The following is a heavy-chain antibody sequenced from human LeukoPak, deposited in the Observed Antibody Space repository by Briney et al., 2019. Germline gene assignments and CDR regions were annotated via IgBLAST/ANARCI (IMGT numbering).Heavy chain of an antibody. V-gene: IGHV3-30*02. CDR1: GFTFSSYG. CDR3: AKCGRSYYDFWRGYSNYYYYMDV. CDR2: IWYDGSNK. D-gene: IGHD3-3*01. Sequence: GGALRLSCAACGFTFSSYGMHWVRQAPGKGLEWVAVIWYDGSNKYYADSVKGRFTISRDNSKNTLYLKMNSLRAEDTAVYYCAKCGRSYYDFWRGYSNYYYYMDVWGKGTTVTVSS. J-gene: IGHJ6*03.